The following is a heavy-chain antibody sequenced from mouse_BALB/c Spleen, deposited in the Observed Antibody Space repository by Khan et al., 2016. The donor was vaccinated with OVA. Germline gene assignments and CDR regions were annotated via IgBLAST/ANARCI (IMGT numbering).Heavy chain of an antibody. CDR2: INPSTDYT. J-gene: IGHJ3*01. D-gene: IGHD1-1*01. CDR1: VYTFTSYW. V-gene: IGHV1-7*01. CDR3: TNHGSSSAWFTY. Sequence: VELVESGAELAKPGASVKMSCKASVYTFTSYWMHWVKQRPGQGLEWIGYINPSTDYTEYNQKFKDKATLTADKSSSTAYMQLTSLTSEDSAVYYCTNHGSSSAWFTYGGQGTLVTVSA.